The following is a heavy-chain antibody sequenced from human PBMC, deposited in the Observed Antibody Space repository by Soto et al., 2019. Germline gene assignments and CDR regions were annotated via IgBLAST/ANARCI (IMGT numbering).Heavy chain of an antibody. CDR2: INHRGNT. Sequence: PSETLSLTCAVYGASLSDNYCNWLRQPPGRGLEWIGEINHRGNTNYNPSLRSRVTISIDTSKNQSSLNLRSVSAADTAVYYCARGRGGLDAWGQGTPVTVSS. CDR1: GASLSDNY. J-gene: IGHJ5*02. CDR3: ARGRGGLDA. V-gene: IGHV4-34*01.